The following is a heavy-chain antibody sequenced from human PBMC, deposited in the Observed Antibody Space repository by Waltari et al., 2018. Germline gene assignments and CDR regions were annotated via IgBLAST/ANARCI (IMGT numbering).Heavy chain of an antibody. Sequence: QVQLVQSGAEGKKPGASVKVSCKASGYTFTGYYMHWVPQAPGQGLEWMGWINPNSGGTNYAQKFQGRVTMTRDTSISTAYMELSRLRSDDTAVYYCASPSSGSYSHYYGMDVWGQGTTVTVSS. CDR2: INPNSGGT. CDR3: ASPSSGSYSHYYGMDV. D-gene: IGHD3-10*01. CDR1: GYTFTGYY. V-gene: IGHV1-2*02. J-gene: IGHJ6*02.